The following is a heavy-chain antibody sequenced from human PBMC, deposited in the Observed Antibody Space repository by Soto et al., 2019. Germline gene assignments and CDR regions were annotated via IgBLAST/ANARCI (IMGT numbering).Heavy chain of an antibody. CDR3: ARDVDPTWIQLWLQAYYYYYGMDV. CDR2: ISAYNSNT. Sequence: VASVKVSCKASGYTFTSYGISWVRQAPGQGLEWMGWISAYNSNTNYAQKLQGRVTMTTDTSTSTAYMELRSLRSDDTAVYYCARDVDPTWIQLWLQAYYYYYGMDVWGQGTTVTVSS. CDR1: GYTFTSYG. J-gene: IGHJ6*02. V-gene: IGHV1-18*04. D-gene: IGHD5-18*01.